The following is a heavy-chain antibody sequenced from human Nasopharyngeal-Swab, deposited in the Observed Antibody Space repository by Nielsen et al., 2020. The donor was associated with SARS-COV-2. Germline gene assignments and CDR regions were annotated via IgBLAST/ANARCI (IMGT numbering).Heavy chain of an antibody. J-gene: IGHJ4*02. D-gene: IGHD3-22*01. Sequence: GGSLRLSCAASGFTFSSYAMNWVRQAPGKGLEWVSTISMSGGSTNYADSVKGRFTISRDNAKNLLYLQMNSLRAEDTAVYYCASAHRAYGDSGYYPLDYWGKGTLVTVSS. CDR1: GFTFSSYA. CDR3: ASAHRAYGDSGYYPLDY. V-gene: IGHV3-23*01. CDR2: ISMSGGST.